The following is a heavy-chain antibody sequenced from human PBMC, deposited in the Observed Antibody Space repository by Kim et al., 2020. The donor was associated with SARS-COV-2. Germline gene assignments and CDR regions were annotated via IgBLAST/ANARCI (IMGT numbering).Heavy chain of an antibody. D-gene: IGHD3-10*01. V-gene: IGHV3-15*01. Sequence: AAPVKGRCTISRDDSKNTLYLQMNSLNTEDTAVYYCTTIWFGESTDAFDIWGQGTMVTVSS. CDR3: TTIWFGESTDAFDI. J-gene: IGHJ3*02.